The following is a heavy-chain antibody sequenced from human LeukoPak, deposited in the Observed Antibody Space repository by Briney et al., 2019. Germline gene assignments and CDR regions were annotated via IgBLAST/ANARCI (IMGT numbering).Heavy chain of an antibody. J-gene: IGHJ4*02. D-gene: IGHD3-9*01. CDR3: ARVDSVLRYFDWLLSNLDY. CDR1: GYTFTSYG. CDR2: ISAYNGNT. V-gene: IGHV1-18*01. Sequence: ASVKVSCKASGYTFTSYGISWVRQAPGQGLEWMGWISAYNGNTNYAQKLQGRVTMTTDTSTSTAYMELRSLRSDDTAVYYCARVDSVLRYFDWLLSNLDYWGQGTLVTVSS.